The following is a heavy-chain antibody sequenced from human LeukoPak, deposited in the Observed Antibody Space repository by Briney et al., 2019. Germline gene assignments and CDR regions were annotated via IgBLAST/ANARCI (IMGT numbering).Heavy chain of an antibody. CDR1: GSSISSSSYY. CDR3: AGTSITIFGDSFDP. V-gene: IGHV4-39*07. CDR2: IYYSGST. D-gene: IGHD3-3*01. J-gene: IGHJ5*02. Sequence: PSETLSLTCTVPGSSISSSSYYWGWIRQPPGKGLEWIGSIYYSGSTYYNPSLKSRVTISVDTSKNQFSLKLSSVTAADTAVYYCAGTSITIFGDSFDPWGQGTLVTVSS.